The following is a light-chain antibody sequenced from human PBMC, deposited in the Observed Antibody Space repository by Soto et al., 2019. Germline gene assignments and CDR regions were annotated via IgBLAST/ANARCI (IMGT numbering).Light chain of an antibody. J-gene: IGKJ1*01. V-gene: IGKV1-39*01. CDR3: QQSYSTRWT. CDR2: AAS. Sequence: DIQMTQLPSSLSASVGDRVTITCRASQSISSYLNWYQQKPGKAPKLLIYAASSLQSGVPSRFSGSGSGTDFTLTISSLQPEDFATYYCQQSYSTRWTLGQVTKVAIK. CDR1: QSISSY.